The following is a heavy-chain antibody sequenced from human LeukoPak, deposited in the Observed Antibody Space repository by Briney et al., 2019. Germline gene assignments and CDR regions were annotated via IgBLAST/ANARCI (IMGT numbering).Heavy chain of an antibody. Sequence: GGSLSLSCAASGFPFISYEMNWVRQAPGKGLEWVSYISSSGSTIYYADSVKGRFTISRDNAKNSLYLQMNSLRAEDTAVYYCARAKRVAGGGAFDIWGQGTMVTVSS. CDR3: ARAKRVAGGGAFDI. J-gene: IGHJ3*02. D-gene: IGHD1-26*01. CDR1: GFPFISYE. V-gene: IGHV3-48*03. CDR2: ISSSGSTI.